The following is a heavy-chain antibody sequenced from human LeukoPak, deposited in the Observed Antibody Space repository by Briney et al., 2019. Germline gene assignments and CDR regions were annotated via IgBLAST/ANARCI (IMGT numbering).Heavy chain of an antibody. J-gene: IGHJ3*02. Sequence: AGGSLRLSCAASGFTFSSYGMTWVRQAPGKGLEWVSAIRESGGSTSYADSVKGRSTISRDNSKNTLYLQMNSLRAEDTAVYYCAKYGLAGSGRYHDASDIWGQGTMVTVST. D-gene: IGHD3-10*01. CDR3: AKYGLAGSGRYHDASDI. CDR1: GFTFSSYG. CDR2: IRESGGST. V-gene: IGHV3-23*01.